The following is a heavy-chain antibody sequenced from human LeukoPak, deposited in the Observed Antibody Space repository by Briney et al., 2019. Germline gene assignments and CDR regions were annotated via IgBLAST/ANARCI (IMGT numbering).Heavy chain of an antibody. Sequence: ETLSLTCTVSGGSISSSSHYWGWVRQPPGKGLEWVSVIYSGGSTYYADSVKGRFTISRDNSKNALYLQMNSLRAEDTAVYYCARGDSYGQGYYFDYWGQGTLVTVSS. J-gene: IGHJ4*02. D-gene: IGHD5-18*01. CDR3: ARGDSYGQGYYFDY. CDR2: IYSGGST. V-gene: IGHV3-53*01. CDR1: GGSISSSSHY.